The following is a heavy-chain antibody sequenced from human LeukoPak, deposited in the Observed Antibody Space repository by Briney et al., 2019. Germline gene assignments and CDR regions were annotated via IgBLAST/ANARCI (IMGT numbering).Heavy chain of an antibody. Sequence: PGGSLRLSCAASGFTFSSYWMSWVRQAPGKGLEWVANIKQDRSEKYYVDSVKGRFTISRDNAKNSLYLQMNSLRAEDTAVYYCARGNGAPTYYDFWSGHPPLDYWGQGTLVTVSS. J-gene: IGHJ4*02. CDR2: IKQDRSEK. CDR3: ARGNGAPTYYDFWSGHPPLDY. D-gene: IGHD3-3*01. CDR1: GFTFSSYW. V-gene: IGHV3-7*01.